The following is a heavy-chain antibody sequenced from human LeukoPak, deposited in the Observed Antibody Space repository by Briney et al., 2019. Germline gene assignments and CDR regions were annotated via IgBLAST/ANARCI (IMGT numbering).Heavy chain of an antibody. CDR1: GGPIRGYY. D-gene: IGHD3-22*01. J-gene: IGHJ4*02. CDR2: FSTRGII. CDR3: ARDLDRDSFYFDN. V-gene: IGHV4-4*07. Sequence: SETLSLTCTASGGPIRGYYWSWLRQPAGKGLEWLGRFSTRGIINYNPSLKSRVTMSVDTSKNHFSLKLRSVTAADTAVYYCARDLDRDSFYFDNWGQGTLVTVSS.